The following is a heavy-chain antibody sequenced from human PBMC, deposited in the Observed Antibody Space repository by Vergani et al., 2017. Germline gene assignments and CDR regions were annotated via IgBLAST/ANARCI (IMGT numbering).Heavy chain of an antibody. Sequence: QVQLVQSGAEVKKPGASVKVSCKASGYTFTSYGISWVRQAPGQGLEWMGWISAYNGNTNYAQKLQGRVTMTTDTSTSTAYMELRGLRSDDTAVYYCARDLYCSSTSCPDYYGMDVWGQGTTVTGSS. CDR2: ISAYNGNT. V-gene: IGHV1-18*01. CDR3: ARDLYCSSTSCPDYYGMDV. D-gene: IGHD2-2*01. J-gene: IGHJ6*02. CDR1: GYTFTSYG.